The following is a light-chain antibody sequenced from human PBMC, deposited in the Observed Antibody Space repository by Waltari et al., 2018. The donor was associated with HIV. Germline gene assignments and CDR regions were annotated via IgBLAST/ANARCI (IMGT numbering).Light chain of an antibody. CDR3: AAWTDSRYVV. J-gene: IGLJ2*01. V-gene: IGLV1-47*01. CDR2: RKN. Sequence: QSVLTQPPSASGAPGQRVTISCSGSSSNIGSNFVYWYQQLPGTAPKLLIYRKNHRPSGVPDRVSGYKSGTSASLAISGLRSEDEADYYCAAWTDSRYVVFGGGTKLTVL. CDR1: SSNIGSNF.